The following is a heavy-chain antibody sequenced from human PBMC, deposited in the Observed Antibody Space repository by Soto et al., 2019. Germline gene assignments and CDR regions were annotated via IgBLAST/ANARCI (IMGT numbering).Heavy chain of an antibody. V-gene: IGHV3-74*01. CDR1: GFTISNYW. Sequence: EVQLVEAGGDLVQPGGSLRLSCVASGFTISNYWMHWVRQAPGKGLIWVSRISPDGSTTNYADSVKGRFTISRDNAKNTLYLQMDSLRAEDTALYYCAKAYGSGSHGGWFDPWGQGTLVTVSS. J-gene: IGHJ5*02. D-gene: IGHD3-10*01. CDR3: AKAYGSGSHGGWFDP. CDR2: ISPDGSTT.